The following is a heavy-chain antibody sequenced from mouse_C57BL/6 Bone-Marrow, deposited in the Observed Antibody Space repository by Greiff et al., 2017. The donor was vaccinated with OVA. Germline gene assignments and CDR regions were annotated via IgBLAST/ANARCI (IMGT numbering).Heavy chain of an antibody. J-gene: IGHJ2*01. Sequence: VQLQQSGPELVKPGASVKISCKASGYAFSSSWMNWVKQRPGKGLEWIGRIYPGDGDTNYNGKFKGKATLTADKSSSTAYMQLSSLTSEDSAVYFCASGIYYGYGGYYFDYWGQGTTLTVSS. CDR1: GYAFSSSW. CDR3: ASGIYYGYGGYYFDY. CDR2: IYPGDGDT. V-gene: IGHV1-82*01. D-gene: IGHD2-2*01.